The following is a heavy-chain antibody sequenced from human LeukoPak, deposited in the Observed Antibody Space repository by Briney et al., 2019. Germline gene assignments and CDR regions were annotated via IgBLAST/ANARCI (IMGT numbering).Heavy chain of an antibody. V-gene: IGHV4-39*01. CDR3: ATYYDSSGYMDFDY. Sequence: KPSETLSLTCTVSGGSLGTSNFYCGWVRQPPGKGLEWVVNIYYSGSTYYNPPLKSRVTISVDTSKNTFSLKLSSVPAADTAVYYRATYYDSSGYMDFDYWGQGTLVTVSS. CDR1: GGSLGTSNFY. J-gene: IGHJ4*02. CDR2: IYYSGST. D-gene: IGHD3-22*01.